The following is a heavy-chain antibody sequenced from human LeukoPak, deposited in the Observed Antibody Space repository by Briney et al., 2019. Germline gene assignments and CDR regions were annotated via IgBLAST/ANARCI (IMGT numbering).Heavy chain of an antibody. CDR1: GFTFSSYA. J-gene: IGHJ4*02. Sequence: GGSLRLSCAASGFTFSSYAMSGVRQAPGKGLEWVSAISGSGGSTYYADSVKGRFTISRDNSKNTLYLQMNSLRAEDTAVYYCAKGVYGGNSHRPYYFDYWGQGTLVTVSS. D-gene: IGHD4-23*01. CDR3: AKGVYGGNSHRPYYFDY. V-gene: IGHV3-23*01. CDR2: ISGSGGST.